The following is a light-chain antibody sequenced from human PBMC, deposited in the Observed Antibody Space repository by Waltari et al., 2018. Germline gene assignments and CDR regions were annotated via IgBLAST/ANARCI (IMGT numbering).Light chain of an antibody. Sequence: QSVLTQPPSASGPPGQRVPISCSGGGSTIGRTYVFWYQQFPGTAPKLLIYRNNQRPSGVPDRFSGSKFGTSASLAISGLRSEDEADYYCAAWDDSLSGPVFGGGTKLTVL. CDR1: GSTIGRTY. J-gene: IGLJ2*01. V-gene: IGLV1-47*01. CDR2: RNN. CDR3: AAWDDSLSGPV.